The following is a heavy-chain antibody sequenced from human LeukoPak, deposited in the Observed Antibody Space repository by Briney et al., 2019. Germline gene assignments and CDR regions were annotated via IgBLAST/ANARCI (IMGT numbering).Heavy chain of an antibody. CDR3: ATEAGYYGSGSPYYFDY. D-gene: IGHD3-10*01. V-gene: IGHV1-18*01. J-gene: IGHJ4*02. Sequence: GASVKVSCKASGYTFTSYGISWVRQAPGQGLEWMGWISAYNGNTNYAQKLQGRVTMTTDTSTSTAYMELSSLRSEDTAVYYCATEAGYYGSGSPYYFDYWGQGTLVTVSS. CDR2: ISAYNGNT. CDR1: GYTFTSYG.